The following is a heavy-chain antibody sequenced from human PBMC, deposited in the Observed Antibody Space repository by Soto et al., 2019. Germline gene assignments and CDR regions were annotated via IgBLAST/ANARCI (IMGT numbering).Heavy chain of an antibody. J-gene: IGHJ6*02. Sequence: EVQLVESGGGLVQPGGSLRLSCAASGFTFSSYDMHWVRQATGKGLEWVSAIGTAGDTYYPGSVKGRFTISRENAKNSLYLQMNSLSAGDTAVYYCARGREAGSYYYYGMDVWGQGTTVTVSS. CDR3: ARGREAGSYYYYGMDV. D-gene: IGHD3-10*01. CDR2: IGTAGDT. V-gene: IGHV3-13*04. CDR1: GFTFSSYD.